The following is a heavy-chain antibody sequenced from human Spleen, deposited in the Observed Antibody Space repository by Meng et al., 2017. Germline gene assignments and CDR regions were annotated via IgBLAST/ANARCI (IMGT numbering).Heavy chain of an antibody. CDR3: ARDYCSGGSCYPGDAFDI. CDR2: IGSSSFYR. V-gene: IGHV3-21*01. CDR1: GFTFSSYG. D-gene: IGHD2-15*01. Sequence: GESLKISCAASGFTFSSYGMHWVRQAPGKGLEWVSSIGSSSFYRHYADSVKGRFTMSRDNAKNSLYLQMNSLRAEDTALYYCARDYCSGGSCYPGDAFDIWGQGTMVTVSS. J-gene: IGHJ3*02.